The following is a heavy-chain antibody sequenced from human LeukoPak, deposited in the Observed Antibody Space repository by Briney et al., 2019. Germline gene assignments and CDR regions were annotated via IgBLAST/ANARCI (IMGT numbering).Heavy chain of an antibody. CDR1: GGSISSTAYY. D-gene: IGHD4-17*01. Sequence: PESLSLTCTVSGGSISSTAYYWGWIRQPPGRGLECIGSIFYSGSPYYNPSLKSRITMSVDTSKNQFSLRLSSVTAADTAVYYCARLVTTVTDDWFDPWGQGTLVTVSS. J-gene: IGHJ5*02. CDR3: ARLVTTVTDDWFDP. V-gene: IGHV4-39*01. CDR2: IFYSGSP.